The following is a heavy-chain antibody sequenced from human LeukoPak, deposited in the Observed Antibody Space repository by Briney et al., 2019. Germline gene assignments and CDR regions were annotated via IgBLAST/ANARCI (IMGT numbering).Heavy chain of an antibody. CDR1: GFTFSTYN. CDR2: INHSGRT. J-gene: IGHJ4*02. D-gene: IGHD3-22*01. V-gene: IGHV4-34*01. CDR3: ARRISITMIVVVITSYFDY. Sequence: PGGSLRLSCEASGFTFSTYNMNWIRQPPGKGLEWIGEINHSGRTNYNPSLKSRVTISVDTSKNQFSLKLSSVTAADTAVYYCARRISITMIVVVITSYFDYWGQGTLVTVSS.